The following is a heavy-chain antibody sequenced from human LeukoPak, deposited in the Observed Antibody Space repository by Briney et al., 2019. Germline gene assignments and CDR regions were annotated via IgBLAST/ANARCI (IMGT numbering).Heavy chain of an antibody. J-gene: IGHJ4*02. Sequence: ASVKVSCKASGYTFTKYFLHWVRQAPGQGLEWMGWINPNGGGTIYAQKFQGRVTMTRDTSISTAYMEVSRLTSDDTAVYYCARDDYGDLQYFENWAQGTLVTVS. CDR2: INPNGGGT. CDR3: ARDDYGDLQYFEN. CDR1: GYTFTKYF. V-gene: IGHV1-2*02. D-gene: IGHD4-17*01.